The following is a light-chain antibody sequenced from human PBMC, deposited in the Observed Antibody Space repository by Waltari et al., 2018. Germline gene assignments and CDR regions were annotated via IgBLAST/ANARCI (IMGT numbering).Light chain of an antibody. V-gene: IGLV1-40*01. CDR3: QSYDTTLSAVV. CDR2: SFS. J-gene: IGLJ2*01. CDR1: KSNIGAGFD. Sequence: QSVLTQPPSVSGAPGQRVTISCSGTKSNIGAGFDVHLYQQVPGTAPKLLLHSFSNRPSGVSDRFSGFKSGASASLVITGLQAEDEAMYYCQSYDTTLSAVVFGGGTRLTV.